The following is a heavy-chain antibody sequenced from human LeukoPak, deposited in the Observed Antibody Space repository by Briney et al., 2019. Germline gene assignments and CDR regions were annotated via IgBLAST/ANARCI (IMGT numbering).Heavy chain of an antibody. CDR3: ATWAFYHGLDV. D-gene: IGHD2/OR15-2a*01. Sequence: QAGGSLRLSCAASGFTIDAYAMHWVRQPPGKGLEWVSLINADGGRTYYADSVKGRFTISRDNSKNSLYLQMNSLRTEATALYYCATWAFYHGLDVWGQGTTVTVSS. V-gene: IGHV3-43*02. CDR2: INADGGRT. CDR1: GFTIDAYA. J-gene: IGHJ6*02.